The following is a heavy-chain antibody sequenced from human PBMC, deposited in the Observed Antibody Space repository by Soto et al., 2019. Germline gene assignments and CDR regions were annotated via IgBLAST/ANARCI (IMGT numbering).Heavy chain of an antibody. CDR3: ARGPASDFWSGYYWDGLDP. V-gene: IGHV4-30-4*01. CDR1: GGSISSGDYY. J-gene: IGHJ5*02. Sequence: TLSLTCTVSGGSISSGDYYWSWIRQPPGKGLEWIGYIYYSGSTYYNPSLKSRVTISVDTSKNQFSLKLSSVTAADTAVYYCARGPASDFWSGYYWDGLDPWGQGTLVTVYS. D-gene: IGHD3-3*01. CDR2: IYYSGST.